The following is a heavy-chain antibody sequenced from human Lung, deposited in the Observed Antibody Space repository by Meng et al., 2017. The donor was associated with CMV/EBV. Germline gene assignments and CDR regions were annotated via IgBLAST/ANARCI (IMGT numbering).Heavy chain of an antibody. CDR2: IYFSGNT. D-gene: IGHD5-24*01. Sequence: RLQLQEPGPGTVQPSEPLSLTCSVSGGSISSSSYYWGWIRQSPGKGLEWIGSIYFSGNTYYNPSLKSRVTMSVGTAQNKFSLTLRSVTAADTAVYYCVTETGYNYDNWGQGALVTVSS. CDR1: GGSISSSSYY. J-gene: IGHJ4*02. CDR3: VTETGYNYDN. V-gene: IGHV4-39*06.